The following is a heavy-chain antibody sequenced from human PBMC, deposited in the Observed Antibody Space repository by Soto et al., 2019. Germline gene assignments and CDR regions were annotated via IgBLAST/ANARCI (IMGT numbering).Heavy chain of an antibody. CDR2: IGGSGIT. Sequence: VGSLRLSCAASGFSFSSYAMTWARRAPGKGLEWVSAIGGSGITYYADSVKGRITISRDNSRNTVYLQMNSLRAEDTAVYYCARNSGYDYYDSTGIENWGQGTQVTVSS. D-gene: IGHD3-22*01. J-gene: IGHJ4*02. CDR1: GFSFSSYA. V-gene: IGHV3-23*01. CDR3: ARNSGYDYYDSTGIEN.